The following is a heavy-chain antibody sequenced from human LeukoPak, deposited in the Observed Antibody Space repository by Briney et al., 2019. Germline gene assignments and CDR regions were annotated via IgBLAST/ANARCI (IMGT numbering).Heavy chain of an antibody. CDR2: INSDESST. D-gene: IGHD6-19*01. J-gene: IGHJ4*02. V-gene: IGHV3-74*01. Sequence: PGGSLRPSCAASGFIFSSYWMHWVRQAPGKGLVWVSRINSDESSTTYADSVKGRFTISRDNAKNTLYLQMNSLRAEDTAVYYCTRGGYYSSGSLDYWGQGTLVTVSS. CDR3: TRGGYYSSGSLDY. CDR1: GFIFSSYW.